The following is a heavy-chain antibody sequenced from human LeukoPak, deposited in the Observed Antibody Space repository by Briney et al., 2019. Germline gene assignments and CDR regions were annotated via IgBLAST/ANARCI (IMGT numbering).Heavy chain of an antibody. CDR3: ANNRWEYGSSWYSDY. Sequence: PSETLSLTCTVSGGSISSSYWSWIRQPPGKGLEWIGYIYYTGSTNYNPSLKSRVTISVDRSKNQFSLKLSSVTAADTAVYYCANNRWEYGSSWYSDYWGQGTLVTVSS. CDR1: GGSISSSY. J-gene: IGHJ4*02. D-gene: IGHD6-13*01. CDR2: IYYTGST. V-gene: IGHV4-59*12.